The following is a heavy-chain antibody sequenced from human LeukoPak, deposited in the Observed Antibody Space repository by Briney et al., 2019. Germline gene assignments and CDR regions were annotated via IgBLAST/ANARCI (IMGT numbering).Heavy chain of an antibody. D-gene: IGHD1-1*01. CDR3: ARVPTGTELYYYYMDV. J-gene: IGHJ6*03. V-gene: IGHV1-18*01. Sequence: GASVKVSSKASGYTFTSYGISWVRQAPGQGLEWMGWISAYNGNTNYAQKLQGRVTMTTDTSTSTAYMELRGLRSDDTAVYYCARVPTGTELYYYYMDVWGKGTTVTVSS. CDR1: GYTFTSYG. CDR2: ISAYNGNT.